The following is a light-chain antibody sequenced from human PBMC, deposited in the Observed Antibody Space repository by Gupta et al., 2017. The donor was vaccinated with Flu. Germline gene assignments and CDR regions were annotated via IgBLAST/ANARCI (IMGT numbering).Light chain of an antibody. V-gene: IGKV4-1*01. CDR3: QQYYNTPQT. CDR2: WAF. J-gene: IGKJ1*01. CDR1: QSLLYRFTKKNY. Sequence: DIVMTQSPEFLTVSLGERATINCKSSQSLLYRFTKKNYLAWYQQRAGQPPKLLISWAFTRESGVPDRFSASGSETDFTLTISNLQAEDVAIYYCQQYYNTPQTFGQGTKVEIK.